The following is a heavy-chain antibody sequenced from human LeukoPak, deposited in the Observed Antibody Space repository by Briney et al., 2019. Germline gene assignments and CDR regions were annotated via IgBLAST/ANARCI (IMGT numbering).Heavy chain of an antibody. CDR3: ASGGRPMEYQLLYLGWFDP. J-gene: IGHJ5*02. V-gene: IGHV1-69*13. CDR2: IIPIFGTA. CDR1: GGTFSSYA. Sequence: SVKVSCKASGGTFSSYAISWVRQAPGQGLEWMGGIIPIFGTANYAQKFQGRVTITADESTSTAYMELSSLRSEDMAVYYCASGGRPMEYQLLYLGWFDPWGQGTLVTVSS. D-gene: IGHD2-2*02.